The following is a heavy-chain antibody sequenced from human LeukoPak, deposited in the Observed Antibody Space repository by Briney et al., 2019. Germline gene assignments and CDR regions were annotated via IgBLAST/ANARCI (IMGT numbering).Heavy chain of an antibody. V-gene: IGHV3-21*01. CDR3: ARAGDSSSWNWFDP. CDR1: GFTFSSYS. J-gene: IGHJ5*02. D-gene: IGHD6-13*01. CDR2: ISSSSSYI. Sequence: GGSLRLSCAASGFTFSSYSMNWVRQAPGKGLEWVSSISSSSSYIYYADSVKGRFTISRDNAKNSLYLQMNSLRAEDTAVYYCARAGDSSSWNWFDPWGQGTLVTVSS.